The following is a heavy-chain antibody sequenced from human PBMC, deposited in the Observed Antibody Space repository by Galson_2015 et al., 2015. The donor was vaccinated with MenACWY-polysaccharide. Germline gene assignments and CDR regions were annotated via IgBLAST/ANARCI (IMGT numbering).Heavy chain of an antibody. V-gene: IGHV3-74*01. CDR1: GFVFSSSW. CDR3: ARESHHDSSGYPDY. Sequence: SLRLSCAGSGFVFSSSWMHWVRQVPGKGLVWVSRINSAASRADYADSVKGRFTISRDNAKNTLYLQMNSLRAEDTALYYCARESHHDSSGYPDYWGQGTLVTVSS. D-gene: IGHD3-22*01. CDR2: INSAASRA. J-gene: IGHJ4*02.